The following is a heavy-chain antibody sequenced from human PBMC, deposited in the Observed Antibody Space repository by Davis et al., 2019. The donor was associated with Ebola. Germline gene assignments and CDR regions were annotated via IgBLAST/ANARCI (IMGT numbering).Heavy chain of an antibody. Sequence: PGGSLRLSCAASGFTFSTNYMSWVRQAPGKGLEWVATITGSGGSDHADSVRGRFTISRDNSKNTLYLQMNSLRVEDTAAYFCAKHFSGSYCQDYWGQGSLVTVSS. D-gene: IGHD1-26*01. V-gene: IGHV3-23*01. CDR3: AKHFSGSYCQDY. CDR2: ITGSGGS. CDR1: GFTFSTNY. J-gene: IGHJ4*02.